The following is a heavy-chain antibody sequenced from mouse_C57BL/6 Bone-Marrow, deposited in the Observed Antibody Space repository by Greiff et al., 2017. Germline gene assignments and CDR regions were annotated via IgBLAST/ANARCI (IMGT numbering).Heavy chain of an antibody. Sequence: QVQLQQPGAELVKPGASVKLSCKASGYNFTSYWMQWVKQRPGQGLEWIGEIDPSDSSTNYNQKLKGKATLTVETSSSTAYMQLSSLTSEDSAVYYCAISAKDYWGQGTSVTVSS. CDR2: IDPSDSST. V-gene: IGHV1-50*01. CDR3: AISAKDY. J-gene: IGHJ4*01. CDR1: GYNFTSYW.